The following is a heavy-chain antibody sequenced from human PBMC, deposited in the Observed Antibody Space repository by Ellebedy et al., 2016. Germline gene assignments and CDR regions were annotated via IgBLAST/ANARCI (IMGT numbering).Heavy chain of an antibody. CDR2: ISYDGSNK. D-gene: IGHD3-10*01. J-gene: IGHJ6*03. Sequence: GESLKISCAASGFTFSSYTMHWVRQAPGKGLEWVAVISYDGSNKYYTDSVKGRFTISRDDSKNTLYLQMNSLRAEDTAVYYCARGTPVWFGSYYYYKDVWGKGTTVTVSS. CDR1: GFTFSSYT. CDR3: ARGTPVWFGSYYYYKDV. V-gene: IGHV3-30*04.